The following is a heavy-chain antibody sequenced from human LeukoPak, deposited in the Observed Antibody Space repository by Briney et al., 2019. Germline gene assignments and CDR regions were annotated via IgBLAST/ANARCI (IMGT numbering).Heavy chain of an antibody. J-gene: IGHJ4*02. CDR3: AREAGGNSGYVWVL. CDR2: ISSGSSYI. Sequence: GGSLRLSCAASGFTFSTYSMNRVRQAPGKGLEWVSSISSGSSYIYYADSVKGRFTVSRDNAENSLYLQMNSLRAEDTAVYYCAREAGGNSGYVWVLWGQGTLVTVSS. CDR1: GFTFSTYS. V-gene: IGHV3-21*01. D-gene: IGHD5-12*01.